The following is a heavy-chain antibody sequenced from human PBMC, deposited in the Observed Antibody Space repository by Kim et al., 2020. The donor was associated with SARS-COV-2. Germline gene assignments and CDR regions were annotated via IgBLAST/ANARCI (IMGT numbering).Heavy chain of an antibody. CDR1: GFTFISYA. J-gene: IGHJ4*02. CDR2: ISYDGNNK. CDR3: ARGRGGSYRNYFDY. V-gene: IGHV3-30*04. D-gene: IGHD1-26*01. Sequence: GGSLRLSCAASGFTFISYAMHWVRQAPGKGLEWVAFISYDGNNKYYADSVKGRFTISRDNSKNTLYLQMNSLRAEDTAVYYCARGRGGSYRNYFDYWGQGTLVTVSS.